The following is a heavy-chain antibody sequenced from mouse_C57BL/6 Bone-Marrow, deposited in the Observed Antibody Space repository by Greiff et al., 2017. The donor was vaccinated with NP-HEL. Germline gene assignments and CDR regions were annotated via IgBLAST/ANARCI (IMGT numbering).Heavy chain of an antibody. Sequence: QVQLQQPGAELVRPGSSVKLSCKASGYTFTSYWMHWVKQRPIQGLEWIGNIDPSDSETHYNQKFKDKATLTVDKSSSTAYMQLSSLTSEDSAVYYCARSGMVNTHWYFDVWGTGTTVTVSS. D-gene: IGHD2-3*01. V-gene: IGHV1-52*01. CDR3: ARSGMVNTHWYFDV. CDR1: GYTFTSYW. J-gene: IGHJ1*03. CDR2: IDPSDSET.